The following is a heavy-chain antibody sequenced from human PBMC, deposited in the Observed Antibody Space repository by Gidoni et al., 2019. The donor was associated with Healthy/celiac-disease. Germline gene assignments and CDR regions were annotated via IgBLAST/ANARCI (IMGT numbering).Heavy chain of an antibody. CDR3: ARDKLGRLEY. CDR2: IWYDGSNK. D-gene: IGHD3-3*01. CDR1: GFTFSRYG. Sequence: VQLVESGGGVVKPVRSLRLSCAASGFTFSRYGMHWVRQAPGKGLEWVAVIWYDGSNKYYADSVKGRFTISRDNSKNTLYLQMNSLRAEDTAVYYCARDKLGRLEYWGQGTLVTVSS. J-gene: IGHJ4*02. V-gene: IGHV3-33*01.